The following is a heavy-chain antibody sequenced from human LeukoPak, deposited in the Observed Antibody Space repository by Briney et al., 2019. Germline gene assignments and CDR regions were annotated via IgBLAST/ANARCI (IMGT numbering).Heavy chain of an antibody. CDR3: ARDRYGDGFAHFDY. Sequence: ASVKVSCKASGYTFTSYAMHWVRQAPGQGLEWMGWITPSGGANYPQKFQGRVAITRDTSITTAYMDLSRLTSDDTAVYYCARDRYGDGFAHFDYWGQGALVTVSS. CDR2: ITPSGGA. V-gene: IGHV1-2*02. J-gene: IGHJ4*02. D-gene: IGHD5-24*01. CDR1: GYTFTSYA.